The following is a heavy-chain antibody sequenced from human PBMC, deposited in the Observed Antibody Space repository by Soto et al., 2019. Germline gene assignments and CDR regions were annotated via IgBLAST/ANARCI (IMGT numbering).Heavy chain of an antibody. D-gene: IGHD3-3*01. J-gene: IGHJ6*02. CDR3: ARDAPPPELRFLEWHNYDYNGMDV. V-gene: IGHV1-18*01. CDR2: ISCYNGKT. CDR1: GYSFTAYG. Sequence: QVQVVQSGDEVKETGASVRVSCKTSGYSFTAYGISWVRHAPGQGRQGMGWISCYNGKTKYAQKVQGRVTMTTDTSTSTAYMEVRSLRSDDTAIYYCARDAPPPELRFLEWHNYDYNGMDVWGQGTTVTVSS.